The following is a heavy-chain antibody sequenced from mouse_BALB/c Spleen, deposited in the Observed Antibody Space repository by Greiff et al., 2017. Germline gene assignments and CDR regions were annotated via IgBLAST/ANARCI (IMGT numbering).Heavy chain of an antibody. D-gene: IGHD1-1*01. V-gene: IGHV2-9*02. J-gene: IGHJ4*01. Sequence: VQGVESGPGLVAPSQSLSITCTVSGFSLTSYGVHWVRQPPGKGLEWLGVIWAGGSTNYNSALMSRLSISKDNSKSQVFLKMNSLQTDDTAMYYCARDEGYGSSWADYWGQGTSVTVSS. CDR3: ARDEGYGSSWADY. CDR2: IWAGGST. CDR1: GFSLTSYG.